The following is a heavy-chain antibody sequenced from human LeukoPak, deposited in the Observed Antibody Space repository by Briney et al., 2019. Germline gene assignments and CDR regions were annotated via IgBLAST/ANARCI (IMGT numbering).Heavy chain of an antibody. D-gene: IGHD3-22*01. CDR3: ARRINYYDSSGYYYVRYFDS. V-gene: IGHV3-74*01. J-gene: IGHJ4*02. Sequence: XYWMYWVRQAPXKXPVWVARINTDGSSLNYADSVEGRFTISRDNAKNTLYLQMNSLGAEDTAVYYCARRINYYDSSGYYYVRYFDSWGQGTLVAVSS. CDR2: INTDGSSL. CDR1: XYW.